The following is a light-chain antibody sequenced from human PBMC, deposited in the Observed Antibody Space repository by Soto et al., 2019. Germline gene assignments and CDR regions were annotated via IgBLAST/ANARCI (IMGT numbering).Light chain of an antibody. J-gene: IGKJ1*01. Sequence: EIVITQSPAKLPVFPGERASLSRRASQSVSNHLGWYQQKPGQAPKRLIHGATTMDTGIPARFSGCGSGTEFTLTISSLQSEDFAVYYCQQYNNWPLTFGQGTKVDIK. CDR1: QSVSNH. V-gene: IGKV3-15*01. CDR2: GAT. CDR3: QQYNNWPLT.